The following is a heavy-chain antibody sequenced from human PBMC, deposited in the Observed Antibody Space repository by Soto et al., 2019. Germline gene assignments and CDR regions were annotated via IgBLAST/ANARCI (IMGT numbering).Heavy chain of an antibody. CDR1: GGTFNNYV. J-gene: IGHJ5*02. CDR2: IIPPFDTA. Sequence: ASVKVSCKASGGTFNNYVFSWVRQAPGQGLEWMGGIIPPFDTANYPQKFQGRVTITADESTSTVHMDLSSLTSDDTAVYYCAXDHRFWESDSFSDWSDPWGQGTLVTVSS. D-gene: IGHD2-21*02. CDR3: AXDHRFWESDSFSDWSDP. V-gene: IGHV1-69*13.